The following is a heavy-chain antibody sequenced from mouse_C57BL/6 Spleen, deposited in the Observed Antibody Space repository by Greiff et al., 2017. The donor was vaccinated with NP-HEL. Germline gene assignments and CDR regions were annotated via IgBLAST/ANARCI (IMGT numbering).Heavy chain of an antibody. CDR1: GYTFTSYW. Sequence: QVQLQQPGAELVMPGASVKLSCKASGYTFTSYWMHWVKQRPGQGLEWIGEIDPSDSYTNYNQKFKGKSTLTVDKSSSTAYMQLSSLTSEDSAVYYCARYYDYDGGPYAMDYWGQGTSVTVSS. V-gene: IGHV1-69*01. D-gene: IGHD2-4*01. CDR3: ARYYDYDGGPYAMDY. CDR2: IDPSDSYT. J-gene: IGHJ4*01.